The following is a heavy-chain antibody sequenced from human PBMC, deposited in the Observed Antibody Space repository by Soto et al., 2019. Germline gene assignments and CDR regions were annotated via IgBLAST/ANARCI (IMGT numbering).Heavy chain of an antibody. CDR2: IYSGITT. V-gene: IGHV3-53*01. CDR1: GFTVSNNY. J-gene: IGHJ4*02. CDR3: ARIRGAGWELHYNYFDN. D-gene: IGHD3-10*01. Sequence: GGSLRLSCAASGFTVSNNYMSWVRQAPGKGLEWVSLIYSGITTYYADSVKGRFTVSRDNSKNTLYLHMNSLSVEDSAVYYCARIRGAGWELHYNYFDNWGQGTLVTVSS.